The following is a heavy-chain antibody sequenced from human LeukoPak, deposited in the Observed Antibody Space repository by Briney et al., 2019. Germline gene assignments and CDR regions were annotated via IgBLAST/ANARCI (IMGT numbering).Heavy chain of an antibody. CDR2: IIPIFGTA. CDR3: ARGYCGGGSCYNSRGWFDP. CDR1: GGTFSSYA. Sequence: SVKVSCKASGGTFSSYAISWVRQAPGQGFEWMGGIIPIFGTANYAQKFQGRVTITADESTSTAYMELSRLRSEDTAVYYCARGYCGGGSCYNSRGWFDPWGQETLVTVSS. D-gene: IGHD2-15*01. V-gene: IGHV1-69*13. J-gene: IGHJ5*02.